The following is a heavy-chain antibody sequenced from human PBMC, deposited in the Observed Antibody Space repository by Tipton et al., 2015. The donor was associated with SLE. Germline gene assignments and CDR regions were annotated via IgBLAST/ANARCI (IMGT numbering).Heavy chain of an antibody. Sequence: VQLVQSGAEVKKPGASVKVSCKASGYTFTGYYMHWVRQAPGQGLEWMGWINPNSGGTNYAQKFQGRVTMTRDTSISTAYMELSRLRSDDTAVYYCARDYYGSGSYYSGVDYWGQGTLVTVSS. J-gene: IGHJ4*02. CDR2: INPNSGGT. CDR1: GYTFTGYY. CDR3: ARDYYGSGSYYSGVDY. D-gene: IGHD3-10*01. V-gene: IGHV1-2*02.